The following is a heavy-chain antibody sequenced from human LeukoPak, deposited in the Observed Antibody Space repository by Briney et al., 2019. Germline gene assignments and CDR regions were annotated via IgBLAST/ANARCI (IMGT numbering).Heavy chain of an antibody. CDR3: AREGGYSYEYQTDY. J-gene: IGHJ4*02. Sequence: LSLTCTVSGGSISSSSYYWGWIRQAPGKGLEWVSYISSSGSTIYYADSVKGRFTISRDNAKNSLYLQMNSLRAEDTAVYYCAREGGYSYEYQTDYWGQGTLVTVSS. V-gene: IGHV3-11*01. CDR1: GGSISSSSYY. D-gene: IGHD5-18*01. CDR2: ISSSGSTI.